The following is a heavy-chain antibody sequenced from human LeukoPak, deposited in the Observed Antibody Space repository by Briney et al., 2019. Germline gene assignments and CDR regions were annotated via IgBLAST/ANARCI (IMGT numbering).Heavy chain of an antibody. V-gene: IGHV4-4*07. D-gene: IGHD5-18*01. J-gene: IGHJ6*02. Sequence: SETLSLTCTVSGGSISSYYWSWIRQPAGKGLEWIGRIYTSGSTNYNPSLKSRVTMSVDTSKNQFSLKLSSVTAADTAVYYCATGGYSYGYGAYYCYGMDVWGQGTTVTVSS. CDR3: ATGGYSYGYGAYYCYGMDV. CDR1: GGSISSYY. CDR2: IYTSGST.